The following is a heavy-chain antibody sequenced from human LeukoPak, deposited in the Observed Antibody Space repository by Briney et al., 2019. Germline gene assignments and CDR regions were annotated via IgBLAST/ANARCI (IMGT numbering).Heavy chain of an antibody. CDR3: AKDFRIGYSAHFDY. CDR2: ISNSGAGT. D-gene: IGHD2-21*01. V-gene: IGHV3-23*01. Sequence: GASLRLSWAASGCTFSNYAVSWVRQAGGGGLEWVSTISNSGAGTYYAYSVEGRFTISRENSKDPLYLQMDSLRGEDTALYYCAKDFRIGYSAHFDYWGQGALVTVSS. CDR1: GCTFSNYA. J-gene: IGHJ4*02.